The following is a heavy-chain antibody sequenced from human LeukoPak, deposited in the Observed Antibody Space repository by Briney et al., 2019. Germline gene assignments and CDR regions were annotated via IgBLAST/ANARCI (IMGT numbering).Heavy chain of an antibody. V-gene: IGHV3-21*01. CDR3: ARGYGDGDNPRDY. Sequence: PGGSLRLSCAASGFTFSTYSMNWVRQVPGKGPEWISSISTGSSYIYYADSVKGRFTISRDNAKNSLFLEMNSLRAEDTAVYYCARGYGDGDNPRDYWGKGTLVTVSS. CDR1: GFTFSTYS. D-gene: IGHD4-23*01. J-gene: IGHJ4*02. CDR2: ISTGSSYI.